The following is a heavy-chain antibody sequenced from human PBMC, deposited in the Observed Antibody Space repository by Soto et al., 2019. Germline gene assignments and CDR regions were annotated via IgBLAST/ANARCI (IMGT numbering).Heavy chain of an antibody. CDR2: IYSGGST. D-gene: IGHD5-18*01. Sequence: GGSLRLSCAASGFTVSSNYMSWVRQAPGKGLEWVSVIYSGGSTYYADSVKGRFTISRDNSKNTLYLQMNSLRAEDTAVYYCARTPSGYSYGRTDFLGYYGMDVWGQGTTVTVSS. V-gene: IGHV3-66*01. J-gene: IGHJ6*02. CDR1: GFTVSSNY. CDR3: ARTPSGYSYGRTDFLGYYGMDV.